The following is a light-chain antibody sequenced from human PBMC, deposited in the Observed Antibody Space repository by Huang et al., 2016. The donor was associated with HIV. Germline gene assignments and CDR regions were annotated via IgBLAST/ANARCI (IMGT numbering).Light chain of an antibody. V-gene: IGKV1-39*01. Sequence: DIQMTQSPSSLSASVGDRVAISCRASQSIGNYLNWYQQKPGKAPKLLIHAASSLQSGVPSRVSGGGSGTDFTLTISPLQPEEFATYHCQQSYSNPRTFGQGTKVEIK. J-gene: IGKJ1*01. CDR3: QQSYSNPRT. CDR1: QSIGNY. CDR2: AAS.